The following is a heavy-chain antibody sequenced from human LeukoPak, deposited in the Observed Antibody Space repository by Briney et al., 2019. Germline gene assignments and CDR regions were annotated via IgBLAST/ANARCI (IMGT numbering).Heavy chain of an antibody. CDR1: GGTFSSYA. Sequence: GSSVKVSCKASGGTFSSYAISWVRQAPGQGLGWMGGIIPIFGTANYAQKFQGRVTITTDESTSTAYMELSSLRSEDTAVYYCARERYSYGPFDYWGQGTLVTVSS. D-gene: IGHD5-18*01. V-gene: IGHV1-69*05. CDR2: IIPIFGTA. CDR3: ARERYSYGPFDY. J-gene: IGHJ4*02.